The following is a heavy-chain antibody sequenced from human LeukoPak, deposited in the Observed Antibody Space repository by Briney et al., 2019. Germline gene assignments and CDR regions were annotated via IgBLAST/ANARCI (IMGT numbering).Heavy chain of an antibody. V-gene: IGHV3-21*01. CDR3: ARGEDAVAGIKVDY. CDR1: GFTFSSYS. D-gene: IGHD6-19*01. CDR2: ISSSSSYI. J-gene: IGHJ4*02. Sequence: PGGSLRLSCAASGFTFSSYSMNWVRQAPGKGLEWASSISSSSSYIYYADSVKGRFTISRDNAKNSLYLQMNSLRAEDTAVYYCARGEDAVAGIKVDYWGQGTLVTVSS.